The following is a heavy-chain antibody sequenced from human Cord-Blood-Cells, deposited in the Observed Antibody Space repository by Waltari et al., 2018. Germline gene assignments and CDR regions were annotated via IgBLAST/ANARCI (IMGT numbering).Heavy chain of an antibody. CDR3: ARGRLNSSGYYDAFDI. J-gene: IGHJ3*02. V-gene: IGHV4-34*01. D-gene: IGHD3-22*01. CDR1: GGSFSGYY. CDR2: INHSGST. Sequence: QVQLQQWGAGLLKPSETLSLTCAVYGGSFSGYYWSWTRQPPGKGLEWIGEINHSGSTTYNPSLKSRVTISVDTSKNQFSLKLSSVTAADTAVYYCARGRLNSSGYYDAFDIWGQGTMVTVSS.